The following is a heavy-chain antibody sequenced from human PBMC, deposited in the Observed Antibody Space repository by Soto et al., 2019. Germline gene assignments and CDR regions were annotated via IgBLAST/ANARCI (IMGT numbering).Heavy chain of an antibody. V-gene: IGHV3-30-3*01. CDR3: AGGTTTSAFSAMDV. J-gene: IGHJ6*02. D-gene: IGHD1-1*01. CDR2: ISYDGDNK. Sequence: PGGSLRLSCAASGFTFSYHALNWVRQAPGKGLEWVAVISYDGDNKYIAESVKGRFTISRDNSKNTVSLQMNSLRTEDTAMYFCAGGTTTSAFSAMDVWGQGTTVTVSS. CDR1: GFTFSYHA.